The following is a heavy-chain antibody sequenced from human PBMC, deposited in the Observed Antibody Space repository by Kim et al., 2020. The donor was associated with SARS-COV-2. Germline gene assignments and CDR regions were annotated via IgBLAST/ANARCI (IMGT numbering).Heavy chain of an antibody. CDR2: K. D-gene: IGHD6-13*01. V-gene: IGHV3-7*04. Sequence: KYYVDSVKGRFIISRDNAKNSLYLQMNSLRAEDTAVYYCARLGSSSWNFDYWGQGTLVTVSS. CDR3: ARLGSSSWNFDY. J-gene: IGHJ4*02.